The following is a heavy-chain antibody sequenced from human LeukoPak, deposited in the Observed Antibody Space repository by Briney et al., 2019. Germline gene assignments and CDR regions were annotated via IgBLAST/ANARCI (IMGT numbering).Heavy chain of an antibody. D-gene: IGHD3-9*01. CDR3: AKTGGGGMTGAFDI. Sequence: GGSLRLSCAASGLTVSSNYMSWVRQAPGKGLDWVSVIYTGGSTYYADSVKGRFTISRDNSKNTLYLQMNSLRAEDTAVDYWAKTGGGGMTGAFDIWGQGTMVTVSS. CDR2: IYTGGST. CDR1: GLTVSSNY. V-gene: IGHV3-53*01. J-gene: IGHJ3*02.